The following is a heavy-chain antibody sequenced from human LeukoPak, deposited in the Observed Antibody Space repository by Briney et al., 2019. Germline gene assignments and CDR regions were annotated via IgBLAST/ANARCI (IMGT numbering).Heavy chain of an antibody. CDR1: GYTXTDSYS. J-gene: IGHJ4*02. V-gene: IGHV1-18*01. Sequence: GASVKVSCKASGYTXTDSYSIAWVRQAPGQGLEWMGYISTYNGYTNYAQNLQGRVSMTTDTSTNTAYMELRSLRSDDTAVYYCARADNGAREGFDYWGQGTLVTVSS. D-gene: IGHD1-1*01. CDR3: ARADNGAREGFDY. CDR2: ISTYNGYT.